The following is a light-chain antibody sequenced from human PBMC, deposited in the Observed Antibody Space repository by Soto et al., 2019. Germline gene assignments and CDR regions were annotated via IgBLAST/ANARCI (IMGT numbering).Light chain of an antibody. CDR3: QQSPGT. V-gene: IGKV3-20*01. Sequence: MVLTQSPGNLSLSPGERATLSCRASQSVNSRYLAWYQQKPGQAPRLVIYGAFTWATGIPDRFIGSRSGTDFSLTIRRLEPEDCAVYYCQQSPGTFGQGTKVEIK. CDR2: GAF. J-gene: IGKJ1*01. CDR1: QSVNSRY.